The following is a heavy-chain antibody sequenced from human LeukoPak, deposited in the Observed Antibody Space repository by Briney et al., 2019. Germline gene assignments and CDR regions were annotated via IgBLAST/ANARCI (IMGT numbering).Heavy chain of an antibody. V-gene: IGHV4-34*01. Sequence: GSLRLSCAVYGGSFSDNFWSWIRQPPGKGLEWIGEINHSGSTNYNPSLKTRLTISVDTSKNQFSLKLSSVTAADTAVYYCARAASSVDYSGSYSPFDYWGQGTLVTVSS. CDR2: INHSGST. CDR1: GGSFSDNF. J-gene: IGHJ4*02. D-gene: IGHD1-26*01. CDR3: ARAASSVDYSGSYSPFDY.